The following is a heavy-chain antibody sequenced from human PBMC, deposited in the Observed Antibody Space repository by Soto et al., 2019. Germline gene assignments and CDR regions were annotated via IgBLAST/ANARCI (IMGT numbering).Heavy chain of an antibody. CDR1: GFTFSSYG. D-gene: IGHD3-22*01. CDR3: AKERVVVPNSPQFDY. CDR2: ISYDGSNK. J-gene: IGHJ4*02. Sequence: QVQLVESGGGVVQPGRSLRLSCAASGFTFSSYGMHWVRQAPGKGLEWVAVISYDGSNKYYADSVKGRFTISRDNSKNTLYLQMNSLRAEDTAVYYCAKERVVVPNSPQFDYWGQGTLVTVSS. V-gene: IGHV3-30*18.